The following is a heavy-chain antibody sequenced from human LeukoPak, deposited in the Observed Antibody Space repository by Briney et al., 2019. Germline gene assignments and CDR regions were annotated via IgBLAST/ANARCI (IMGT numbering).Heavy chain of an antibody. V-gene: IGHV4-39*01. CDR1: GGSFSGYY. Sequence: SETLSLTCAVYGGSFSGYYWGWIRQPPGKGLEWIGSIYYSGSTYYNPSLKSRVTISVDTSKNQFSLKLSSVIAADTAVYYCARLFQDKRWQQPYYFDYWGQGTLVTVSS. J-gene: IGHJ4*02. CDR2: IYYSGST. D-gene: IGHD5-24*01. CDR3: ARLFQDKRWQQPYYFDY.